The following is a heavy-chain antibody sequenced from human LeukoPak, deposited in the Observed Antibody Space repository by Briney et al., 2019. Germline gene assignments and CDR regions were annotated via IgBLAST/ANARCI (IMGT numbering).Heavy chain of an antibody. CDR2: IFYSGGT. V-gene: IGHV4-59*04. J-gene: IGHJ4*02. Sequence: PSETLSLTCTVSGGSISSYYWSWIRQPPGKGLEWIGNIFYSGGTYYSPSLTSRVTISLDTSRNQFSLKLRSVMAADTAVYYCARAYCVGDCTVLHIYFDNWGQGTLVTVSS. D-gene: IGHD2-21*02. CDR1: GGSISSYY. CDR3: ARAYCVGDCTVLHIYFDN.